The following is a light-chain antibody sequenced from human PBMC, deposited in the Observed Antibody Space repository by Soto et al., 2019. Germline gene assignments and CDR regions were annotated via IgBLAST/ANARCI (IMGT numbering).Light chain of an antibody. CDR1: QSLSTKS. CDR3: HQYGSSPQT. V-gene: IGKV3-20*01. Sequence: EIVLSQSPGSLSLSPGERASLSCRASQSLSTKSLAWYQQKTGQPPRLLIHGVSNRATGIPDRFSGSGSGTDFTLTISRLEPEDFAVYYCHQYGSSPQTFGQGTKVDIK. CDR2: GVS. J-gene: IGKJ1*01.